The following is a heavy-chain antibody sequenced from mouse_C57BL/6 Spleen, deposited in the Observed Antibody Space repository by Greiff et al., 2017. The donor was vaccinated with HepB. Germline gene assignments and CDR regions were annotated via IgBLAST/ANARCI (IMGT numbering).Heavy chain of an antibody. D-gene: IGHD2-4*01. V-gene: IGHV1-64*01. Sequence: VQLQQPGAELVKPGASVKLSCKASGYTFTSYWMHWVKQRPGQGLEWIGMVHPNSGSTNYNEKFKSKATLTVDKSSSTAYMQLSSLTSEDSAVYYCATTYDYDEWVFAYWGQGTLVTVSA. CDR2: VHPNSGST. CDR3: ATTYDYDEWVFAY. J-gene: IGHJ3*01. CDR1: GYTFTSYW.